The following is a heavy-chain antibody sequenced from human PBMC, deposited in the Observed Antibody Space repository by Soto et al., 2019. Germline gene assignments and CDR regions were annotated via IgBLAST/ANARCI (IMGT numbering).Heavy chain of an antibody. Sequence: GESLKISCKGSGYSFTSYWIGWVRQMPGKGLEWMGIIYPGDSDTRYSPSFQGQVTISADKSISTAYLQWSSLKASDTAMYYCACPMYCSSTSCRYDAFDIWGQGTMVTVSS. V-gene: IGHV5-51*01. D-gene: IGHD2-2*01. CDR1: GYSFTSYW. CDR3: ACPMYCSSTSCRYDAFDI. CDR2: IYPGDSDT. J-gene: IGHJ3*02.